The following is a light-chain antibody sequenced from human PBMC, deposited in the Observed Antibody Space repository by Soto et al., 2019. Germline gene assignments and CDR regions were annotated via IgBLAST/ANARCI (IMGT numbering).Light chain of an antibody. CDR1: QSISSW. CDR3: QQYNSYSPSWT. J-gene: IGKJ1*01. CDR2: DAS. Sequence: DIQMTQSPSTLLWLPGDRVTITCRASQSISSWLAWYQQKPGKAPKLLIYDASSLESGVPSRFSGSGSGTEFTLTISSLQPDDFATYYCQQYNSYSPSWTFGQGTKVDIK. V-gene: IGKV1-5*01.